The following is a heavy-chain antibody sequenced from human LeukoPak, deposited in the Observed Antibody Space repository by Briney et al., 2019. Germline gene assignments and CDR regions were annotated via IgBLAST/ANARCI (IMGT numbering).Heavy chain of an antibody. J-gene: IGHJ4*02. CDR2: ISGSGGST. CDR1: GFTFSSYA. CDR3: AKVRFRRGATTPEY. D-gene: IGHD1-14*01. V-gene: IGHV3-23*01. Sequence: GGSLRLSCAASGFTFSSYAVSWVRQAPGKGLEWVSAISGSGGSTYYADSVKGRFTISRDNSKNTLYLQMNSLRAEDTAVYYCAKVRFRRGATTPEYWGQGTLVTVSS.